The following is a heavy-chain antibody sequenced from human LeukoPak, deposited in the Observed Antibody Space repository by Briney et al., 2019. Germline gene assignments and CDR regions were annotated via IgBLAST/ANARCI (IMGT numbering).Heavy chain of an antibody. CDR2: ISGSGAGT. J-gene: IGHJ6*02. Sequence: GGSLRLSCAASGFTFGSYTMNWVRQAPGKGLEWVSAISGSGAGTYYADSVKGRFTISRDNSKNTLYLQMNSLRADDTALYYCAKDRGAKYYYYGMDVWGQGTTVTVSS. CDR1: GFTFGSYT. D-gene: IGHD1-26*01. CDR3: AKDRGAKYYYYGMDV. V-gene: IGHV3-23*01.